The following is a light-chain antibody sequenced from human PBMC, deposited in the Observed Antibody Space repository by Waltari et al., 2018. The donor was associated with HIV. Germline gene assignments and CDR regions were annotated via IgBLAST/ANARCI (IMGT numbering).Light chain of an antibody. CDR3: QAWDSSTVI. V-gene: IGLV3-1*01. Sequence: SYELTQPPSVSVSPGQTASITCSGEKLGEKYACWYQQKPGQSPVVVIYQDRKRPSGIPERISGSNSVNTATLTINGTQAMDEADYYCQAWDSSTVIFGGGTRLTVL. CDR2: QDR. CDR1: KLGEKY. J-gene: IGLJ2*01.